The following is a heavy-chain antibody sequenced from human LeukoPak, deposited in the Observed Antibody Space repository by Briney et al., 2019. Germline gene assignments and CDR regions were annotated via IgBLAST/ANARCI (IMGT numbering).Heavy chain of an antibody. Sequence: PSETLSLTCTVSGDSITNNYHWSWIRQPPGMGLEFIGCIYYSGSTNYNPSLKSRVTISMDTSKNQFSLRLTSVTAADTAVYYCAGRFDSWGQGTLVTVSS. V-gene: IGHV4-59*01. CDR3: AGRFDS. CDR2: IYYSGST. CDR1: GDSITNNYH. J-gene: IGHJ4*02.